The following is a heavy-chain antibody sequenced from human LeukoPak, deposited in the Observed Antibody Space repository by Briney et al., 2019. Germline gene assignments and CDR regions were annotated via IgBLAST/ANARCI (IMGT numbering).Heavy chain of an antibody. J-gene: IGHJ4*02. CDR1: GFTFSSYG. V-gene: IGHV3-30*02. CDR3: AKDRRAWATSLNY. CDR2: IRYDGSIK. Sequence: PGGSLRLSCAASGFTFSSYGMHWVRQAPGKGLEWLAFIRYDGSIKYYADSVKGRYTISRDDSKNTLFLQMKSLRADDTAVFYCAKDRRAWATSLNYWGQGTLVIVSP. D-gene: IGHD1-26*01.